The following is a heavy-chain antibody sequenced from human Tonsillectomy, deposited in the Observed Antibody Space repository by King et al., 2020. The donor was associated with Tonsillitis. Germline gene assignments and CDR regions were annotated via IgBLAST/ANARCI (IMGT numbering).Heavy chain of an antibody. CDR1: GFTVSSNY. CDR2: IYSGGNT. J-gene: IGHJ6*03. V-gene: IGHV3-53*01. CDR3: ARVAATYSRSSLVYYYNYMDV. D-gene: IGHD6-6*01. Sequence: VQLVESGGGFIQPGGSLRLSCAASGFTVSSNYRGWVRQAPGKGLEWVSLIYSGGNTYYADSVTGRFTISRDTSKNTLYLQMNSLRAEDTAVYYCARVAATYSRSSLVYYYNYMDVWGKGTTVTVSS.